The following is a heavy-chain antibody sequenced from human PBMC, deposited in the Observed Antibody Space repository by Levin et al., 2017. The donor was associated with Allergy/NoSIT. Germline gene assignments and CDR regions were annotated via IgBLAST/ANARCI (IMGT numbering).Heavy chain of an antibody. V-gene: IGHV3-9*01. CDR1: GFTFDDYA. J-gene: IGHJ6*02. Sequence: SLKISCAASGFTFDDYAMHWVRQAPGKGLEWVSGISWNSGSIGYADSVKGRFTISRDNAKNSLYLQMNSLRAEDTALYYCAKVRHYYYGMDVWGQGTTVTVSS. CDR3: AKVRHYYYGMDV. CDR2: ISWNSGSI.